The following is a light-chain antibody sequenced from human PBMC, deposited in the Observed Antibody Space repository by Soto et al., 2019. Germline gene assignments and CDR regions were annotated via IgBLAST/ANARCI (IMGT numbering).Light chain of an antibody. CDR2: ATS. Sequence: DIQMTQSPSSLSASVGDRVTITCRASQSISSYLNWYQQKPVKATKLLIYATSSLQSGVPSRFSDRGSGTDFTRTISRLQPEDFATYYCQQSYSTPITFGQGTRLEIK. CDR3: QQSYSTPIT. V-gene: IGKV1-39*01. CDR1: QSISSY. J-gene: IGKJ5*01.